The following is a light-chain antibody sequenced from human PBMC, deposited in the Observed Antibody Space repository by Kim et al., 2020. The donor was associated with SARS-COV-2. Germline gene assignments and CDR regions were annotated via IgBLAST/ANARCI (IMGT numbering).Light chain of an antibody. CDR2: AAS. CDR3: QQSYITPFT. CDR1: QSISSH. Sequence: DIQMTQSPSSLSASVEDRVTITCRTSQSISSHLNWYHQKPGRAPKLLIYAASTLQGGVPSRFSGSGSEADFTLTISSLQPEDFATYFCQQSYITPFTFGPGTKVDIK. V-gene: IGKV1-39*01. J-gene: IGKJ3*01.